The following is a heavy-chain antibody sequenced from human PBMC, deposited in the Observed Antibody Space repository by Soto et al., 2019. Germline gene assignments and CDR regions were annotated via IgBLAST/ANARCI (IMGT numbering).Heavy chain of an antibody. V-gene: IGHV4-39*01. CDR1: GGSLSSSSYY. CDR2: IFYSGNT. J-gene: IGHJ5*02. CDR3: AVHPYTGPAATGRFDP. D-gene: IGHD2-15*01. Sequence: QLQLQESGPGLVKPSETLSLTCTVSGGSLSSSSYYWGWIRQPPGKGLEWIGNIFYSGNTYYNPSLKSRVTIYVDTSKNQYSLKLSSVTAAETAVYYFAVHPYTGPAATGRFDPWGQGTLVIVSS.